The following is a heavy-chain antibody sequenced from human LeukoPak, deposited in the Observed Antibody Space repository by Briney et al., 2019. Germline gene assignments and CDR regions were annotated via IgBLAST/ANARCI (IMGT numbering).Heavy chain of an antibody. Sequence: SETLSLTCTVSGGSISSGGDYWSWIRQHPGKGLEWIGYIYYSGSTYYNPSLKSRVTISVDTSKNQFSLKLSSVTAADTAVYYCARPYCSSTSCYRHYYYYMDVWGKGTTVTVSS. CDR1: GGSISSGGDY. CDR2: IYYSGST. CDR3: ARPYCSSTSCYRHYYYYMDV. J-gene: IGHJ6*03. V-gene: IGHV4-31*03. D-gene: IGHD2-2*01.